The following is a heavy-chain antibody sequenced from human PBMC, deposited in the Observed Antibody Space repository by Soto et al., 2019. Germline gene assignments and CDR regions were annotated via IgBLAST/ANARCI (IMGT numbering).Heavy chain of an antibody. Sequence: QVQLQESGPGLVKPSQTLSLTCTVSGGSISSGDYYWSWIRQPPGKGLEWIGYIYYSGSTYYNPSLKSRVTISVDTSMNQFSMKLNSVTAADTAVYYYAQIKDYYGSGSFGYWGQGTLVTVSS. J-gene: IGHJ4*02. CDR3: AQIKDYYGSGSFGY. V-gene: IGHV4-30-4*01. CDR2: IYYSGST. CDR1: GGSISSGDYY. D-gene: IGHD3-10*01.